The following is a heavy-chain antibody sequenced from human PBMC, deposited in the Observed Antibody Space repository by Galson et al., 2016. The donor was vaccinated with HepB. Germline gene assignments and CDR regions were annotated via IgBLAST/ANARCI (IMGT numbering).Heavy chain of an antibody. CDR1: GFTFSSYG. CDR3: AKDFEGYGELSH. D-gene: IGHD3-16*02. J-gene: IGHJ4*02. Sequence: SLRLSCAASGFTFSSYGMHWVRQAPGKGLEWVAAIWDDGSHKYYADSVKGRFTISRDNFKNTLYLQMDSLRAEDTAVYYCAKDFEGYGELSHWGQGTLVTVSS. CDR2: IWDDGSHK. V-gene: IGHV3-33*06.